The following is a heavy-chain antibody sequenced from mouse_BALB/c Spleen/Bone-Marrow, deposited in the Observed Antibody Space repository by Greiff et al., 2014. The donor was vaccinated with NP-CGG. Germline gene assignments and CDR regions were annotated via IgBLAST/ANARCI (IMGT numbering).Heavy chain of an antibody. J-gene: IGHJ2*01. Sequence: VQLKESGPELVKPGASVKMSCKASGYTFTSYVMHWGKQKPGQGLEWIGYINPYNDGTKYNEKFKGKATLTSDKSSSTAYMELSSLTSEDSAVYYCAREGVDYFDYWGQGTTLTVSS. CDR1: GYTFTSYV. CDR3: AREGVDYFDY. V-gene: IGHV1-14*01. CDR2: INPYNDGT.